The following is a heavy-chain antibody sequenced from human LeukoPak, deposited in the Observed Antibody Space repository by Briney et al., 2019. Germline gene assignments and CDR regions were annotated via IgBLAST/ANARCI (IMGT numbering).Heavy chain of an antibody. V-gene: IGHV5-51*01. Sequence: GESLKISCKGSGYTFTNYWIGWVRQMPGKGLEWMGIIYPGDSDTRYSPSSQGQVIISADKSISTAHLQWGSLKASDSAMYYCVRRRYCSSTSCYAGAFDIWGQGTMVTVSS. J-gene: IGHJ3*02. CDR3: VRRRYCSSTSCYAGAFDI. CDR1: GYTFTNYW. CDR2: IYPGDSDT. D-gene: IGHD2-2*01.